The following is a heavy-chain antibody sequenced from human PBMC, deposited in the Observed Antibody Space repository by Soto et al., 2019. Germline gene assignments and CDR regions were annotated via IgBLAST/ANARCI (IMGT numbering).Heavy chain of an antibody. Sequence: AAVNVTCEATGYTFVSYAMHWVRQAPGQRLEWVGWITVGNGNSRCSENLRGRVAFTRDTSASTAYMELSSLRSEDTSVYYCARDGTYASGWYNNSSYTFDVWGQVTTVP. D-gene: IGHD6-19*01. CDR3: ARDGTYASGWYNNSSYTFDV. V-gene: IGHV1-3*01. CDR2: ITVGNGNS. J-gene: IGHJ6*02. CDR1: GYTFVSYA.